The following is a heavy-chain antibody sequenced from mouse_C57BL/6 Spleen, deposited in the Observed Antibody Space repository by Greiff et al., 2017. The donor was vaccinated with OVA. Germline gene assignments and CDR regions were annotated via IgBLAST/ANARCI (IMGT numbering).Heavy chain of an antibody. CDR3: ARGDLGSWFAY. V-gene: IGHV1-82*01. CDR1: GYAFSSSW. Sequence: QVQLQQSGPELVKPGASVKISCKASGYAFSSSWMNWVKQRPGKGLEWIGRIYPGDGDTNSNGKLKGKATLTADKSSSTAYMQLSSLTSEDSAVYFCARGDLGSWFAYWGQGTLVTVSA. CDR2: IYPGDGDT. D-gene: IGHD4-1*01. J-gene: IGHJ3*01.